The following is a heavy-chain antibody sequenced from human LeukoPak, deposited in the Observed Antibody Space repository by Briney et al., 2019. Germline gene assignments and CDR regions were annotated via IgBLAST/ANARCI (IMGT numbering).Heavy chain of an antibody. CDR3: ARHFRSGYYYEGLQH. V-gene: IGHV4-34*01. CDR2: INHSGST. J-gene: IGHJ1*01. Sequence: SETLSLTCAVYGGSFSGYYWSWIRQPPGKGLEWIEEINHSGSTNYNPSLKSRVTISVDTSKNQFSLKLSSVTAADTAVYYCARHFRSGYYYEGLQHWGQGTLVTVSS. D-gene: IGHD3-22*01. CDR1: GGSFSGYY.